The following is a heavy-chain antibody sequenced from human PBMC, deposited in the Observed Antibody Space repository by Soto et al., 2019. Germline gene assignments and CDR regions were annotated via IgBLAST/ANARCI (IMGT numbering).Heavy chain of an antibody. Sequence: VPLVESGGGSVQPGGSLRLSCVASGITFSGYWMHWVRQVPGKGLVWVARVDSAGSGTSYADSVKGRITISRDNAKNTLSLQMDSLRVEDTAVYYCATVFEDWGQGIPVTVSS. J-gene: IGHJ4*02. CDR3: ATVFED. CDR1: GITFSGYW. V-gene: IGHV3-74*01. CDR2: VDSAGSGT.